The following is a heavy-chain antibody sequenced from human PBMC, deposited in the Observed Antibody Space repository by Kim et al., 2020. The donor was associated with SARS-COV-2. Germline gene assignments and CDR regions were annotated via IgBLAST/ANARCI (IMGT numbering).Heavy chain of an antibody. D-gene: IGHD4-17*01. V-gene: IGHV3-30*04. Sequence: GGSLRLSCVASGFTFSTYFMHWVRQAPGEGLEWVAVISHDAIQKYYADSVKGRFTISRDNSKNTLYLQMNSLRAEDTAVYYCARGGADEYGNYWGQGTLVTVSS. CDR2: ISHDAIQK. CDR1: GFTFSTYF. J-gene: IGHJ4*02. CDR3: ARGGADEYGNY.